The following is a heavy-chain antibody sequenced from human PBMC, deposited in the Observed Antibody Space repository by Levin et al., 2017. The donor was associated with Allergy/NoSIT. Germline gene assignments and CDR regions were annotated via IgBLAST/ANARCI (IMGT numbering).Heavy chain of an antibody. CDR1: GYTFGSYY. D-gene: IGHD3-22*01. J-gene: IGHJ4*02. CDR3: ARDLTHCYYGSSGSLGH. Sequence: ASVKVSCKASGYTFGSYYMHWVRQAPGQGLEWMGIIDPSGGNTSYPQKFQGRVTMTRDTSTSTVYMELSSLRSEDTAVYYCARDLTHCYYGSSGSLGHWGQGTLVTVSS. V-gene: IGHV1-46*01. CDR2: IDPSGGNT.